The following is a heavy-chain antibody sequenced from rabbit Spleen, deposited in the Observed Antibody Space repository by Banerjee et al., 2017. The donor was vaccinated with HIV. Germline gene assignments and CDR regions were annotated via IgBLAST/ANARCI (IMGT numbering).Heavy chain of an antibody. CDR3: RKKDNNWYIEFNF. V-gene: IGHV1S40*01. Sequence: VESGGDLVKPGASLTLTCTASGVSFSFSNYMCWVRQAPGKGLEWIGCVDVGSSGSAYFANWKKGRFTISKTSSTTVILKMTSLTAAATTNYFCRKKDNNWYIEFNFWGQGTLVTVS. D-gene: IGHD1-1*01. J-gene: IGHJ3*01. CDR2: VDVGSSGSA. CDR1: GVSFSFSNY.